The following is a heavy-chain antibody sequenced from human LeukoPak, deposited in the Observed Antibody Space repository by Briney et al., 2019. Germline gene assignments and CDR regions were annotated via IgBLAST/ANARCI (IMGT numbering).Heavy chain of an antibody. CDR2: IWYDGSNK. D-gene: IGHD6-13*01. Sequence: GRSLRLSCAASGFTFSSYGMHWVRQAPGKGLEWVAVIWYDGSNKYYADSVKGRFTISRDNSKNTLYLQMNSLRAEDTAVYYCARDYAAAGFDYWGQGILVTVSS. J-gene: IGHJ4*02. CDR3: ARDYAAAGFDY. CDR1: GFTFSSYG. V-gene: IGHV3-33*01.